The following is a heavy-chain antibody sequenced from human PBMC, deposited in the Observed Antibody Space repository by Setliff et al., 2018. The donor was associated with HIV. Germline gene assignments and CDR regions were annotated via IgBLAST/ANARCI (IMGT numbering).Heavy chain of an antibody. V-gene: IGHV4-39*01. D-gene: IGHD5-18*01. Sequence: SSETLSLTCTVSGDSITSGGFYCNWFRQPPGKGLEWSGEINHSGSTNYNPSLKSRVTISVDTSKNQFSLKLSSVTAADTAVYYCARRDGYSYGFYFDYWGQGTLVTVS. CDR2: INHSGST. CDR1: GDSITSGGFY. J-gene: IGHJ4*02. CDR3: ARRDGYSYGFYFDY.